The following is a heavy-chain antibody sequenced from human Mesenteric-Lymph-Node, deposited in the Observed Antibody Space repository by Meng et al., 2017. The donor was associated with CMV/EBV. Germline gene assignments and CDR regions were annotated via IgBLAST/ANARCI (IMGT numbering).Heavy chain of an antibody. CDR2: ILYDGSNG. CDR3: AKDSGVETYYLDY. V-gene: IGHV3-30*02. D-gene: IGHD3-3*01. Sequence: GESLKISCAASGFTFNTYWMHWVRQAPGKGLEWVAFILYDGSNGYYVESVKGRFTISRDNSKNTLYLQMNNLRPEDTALYFCAKDSGVETYYLDYWGQGTLVTVSS. J-gene: IGHJ4*02. CDR1: GFTFNTYW.